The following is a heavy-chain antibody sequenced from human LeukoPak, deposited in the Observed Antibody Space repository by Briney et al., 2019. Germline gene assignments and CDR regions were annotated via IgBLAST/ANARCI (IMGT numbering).Heavy chain of an antibody. CDR1: GFTFSIYG. J-gene: IGHJ4*02. V-gene: IGHV3-23*01. CDR3: ARDMTGATLYFDS. CDR2: ISGSGGRT. D-gene: IGHD1-26*01. Sequence: GGSLRLSCAASGFTFSIYGMSWVRQAPGKGLEWVSAISGSGGRTYNADSMKGRFTISRDNSKNTLYLQMNSLRVEDTAVYYCARDMTGATLYFDSWGQGTLVTVSS.